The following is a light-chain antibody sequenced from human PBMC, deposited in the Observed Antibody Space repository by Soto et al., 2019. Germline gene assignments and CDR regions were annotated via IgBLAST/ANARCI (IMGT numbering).Light chain of an antibody. CDR3: QEYNSYSLT. Sequence: DIQMTQSPSTLSASVGDRVTITCRASQSISTWVAWYQQKPGKAPKLLIYAASTLESGVPSRFSGSGSGTEFTLTVSSLQPDDFATYYCQEYNSYSLTFGGGTRWISN. V-gene: IGKV1-5*01. J-gene: IGKJ4*01. CDR1: QSISTW. CDR2: AAS.